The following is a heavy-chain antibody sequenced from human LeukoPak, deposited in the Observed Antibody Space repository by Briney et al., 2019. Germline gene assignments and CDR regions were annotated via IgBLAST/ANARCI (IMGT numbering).Heavy chain of an antibody. Sequence: ASVKVSCKASGGTFSSHAISWVRQAPGQGLEWMGGIIPIFGTANYAQKFQGRVTFTADESTSTAYMELSSLRSEDTAVYYCVKTYGDYYYYGMDVWGQGTTVTVSS. CDR1: GGTFSSHA. CDR3: VKTYGDYYYYGMDV. D-gene: IGHD4-17*01. J-gene: IGHJ6*02. V-gene: IGHV1-69*13. CDR2: IIPIFGTA.